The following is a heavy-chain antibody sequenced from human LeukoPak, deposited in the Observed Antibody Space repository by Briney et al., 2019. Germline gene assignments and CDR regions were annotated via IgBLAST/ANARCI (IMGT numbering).Heavy chain of an antibody. CDR2: IYYSGST. Sequence: SETLSLTCTVSGGSISSYYWSWIRQPPGKGLEWIGYIYYSGSTNYNPSLKSRVTISVDTPKNQFSLKLSSVTAADTAVYYCASLGYCSSTSCYEQDVWGQGTTVTVSS. V-gene: IGHV4-59*01. J-gene: IGHJ6*02. D-gene: IGHD2-2*01. CDR1: GGSISSYY. CDR3: ASLGYCSSTSCYEQDV.